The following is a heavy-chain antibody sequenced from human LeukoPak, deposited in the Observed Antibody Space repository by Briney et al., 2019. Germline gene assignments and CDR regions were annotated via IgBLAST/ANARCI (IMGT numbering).Heavy chain of an antibody. CDR2: IYYSGST. D-gene: IGHD1-26*01. Sequence: SETLSLTCTVSGGSISSSSYYWGWIRQPPGKGLEWIGSIYYSGSTYYNPSLKSRVTISVDTSKNQFSLKLSSVTAADTAVYYCARDRREERFDPWGQGTLVTVSS. V-gene: IGHV4-39*02. CDR1: GGSISSSSYY. J-gene: IGHJ5*02. CDR3: ARDRREERFDP.